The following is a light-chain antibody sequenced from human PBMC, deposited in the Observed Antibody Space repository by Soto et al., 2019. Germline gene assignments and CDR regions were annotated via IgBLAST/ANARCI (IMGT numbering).Light chain of an antibody. CDR2: AAS. CDR3: QQSYSTPRT. CDR1: QSISSY. J-gene: IGKJ2*01. V-gene: IGKV1-39*01. Sequence: DIQMTQSPSSLSASVGDRVTITCRASQSISSYLNWYQQKPGKAPKLLIYAASSLQSGVPSRFSGSGSGTDCTLTISSLQPEDFATYYCQQSYSTPRTFVQGTKLEIK.